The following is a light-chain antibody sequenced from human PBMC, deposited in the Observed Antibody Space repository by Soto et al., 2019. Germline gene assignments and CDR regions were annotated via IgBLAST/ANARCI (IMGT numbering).Light chain of an antibody. CDR1: QSVLYSPNNKDY. Sequence: DIVMTQSPDSLAVSLGERATINCKSSQSVLYSPNNKDYLAWNQQKPGQPPKLLIYWASTRDSGVPDRFSGSGSGTDFTLTISSLQAEDVAVYYCQQYYNTPLTFGGGTKVEIK. CDR3: QQYYNTPLT. J-gene: IGKJ4*01. CDR2: WAS. V-gene: IGKV4-1*01.